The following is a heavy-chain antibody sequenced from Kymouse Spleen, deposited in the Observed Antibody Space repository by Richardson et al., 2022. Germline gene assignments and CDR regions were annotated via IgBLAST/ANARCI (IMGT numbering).Heavy chain of an antibody. D-gene: IGHD6-19*01. CDR2: MNPNSGNT. Sequence: QVQLVQSGAEVKKPGASVKVSCKASGYTFTSYDINWVRQATGQGLEWMGWMNPNSGNTGYAQKFQGRVTMTRNTSISTAYMELSSLRSEDTAVYYCAAGYSSGWYYYYYGMDVWGQGTTVTVSS. V-gene: IGHV1-8*01. J-gene: IGHJ6*02. CDR3: AAGYSSGWYYYYYGMDV. CDR1: GYTFTSYD.